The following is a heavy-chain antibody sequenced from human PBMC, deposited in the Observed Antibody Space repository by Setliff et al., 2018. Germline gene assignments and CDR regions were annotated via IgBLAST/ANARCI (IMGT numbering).Heavy chain of an antibody. CDR2: IYTSGST. CDR1: GGSISNYY. Sequence: SETLSLTCTVSGGSISNYYWSWIRQPAGKGLEWIGRIYTSGSTNYNPSLKSRVTMSVDTSKNQFYLKVSSVTAADTAVYYCARSFSRREKFLLDYWGQGALVTVSS. V-gene: IGHV4-4*07. CDR3: ARSFSRREKFLLDY. J-gene: IGHJ4*02.